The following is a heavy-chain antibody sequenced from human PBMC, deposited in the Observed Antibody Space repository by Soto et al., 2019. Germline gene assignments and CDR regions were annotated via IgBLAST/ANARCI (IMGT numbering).Heavy chain of an antibody. CDR3: AKDTLGYCSSTSCSPDVYYYYGMDV. J-gene: IGHJ6*02. V-gene: IGHV3-23*01. Sequence: PGGSLRFSCAASGFTFSSYAMSWVRRAPGKGLEWVSAISGSGGSTYYADSVKGRFTISRDSSKNTLYLQMNSLRAEDTAVYYCAKDTLGYCSSTSCSPDVYYYYGMDVWGQGTTVTVSS. D-gene: IGHD2-2*01. CDR2: ISGSGGST. CDR1: GFTFSSYA.